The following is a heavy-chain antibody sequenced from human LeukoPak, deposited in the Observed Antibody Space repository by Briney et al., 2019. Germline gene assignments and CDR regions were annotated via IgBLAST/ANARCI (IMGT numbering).Heavy chain of an antibody. CDR3: ARDEGYFDY. CDR1: GDSISSGNDY. Sequence: PSETLSLTCTISGDSISSGNDYWSWIRQRPGAGLEWIGYIYYSGSTYYNPSLRSRVTISVDTSKNQFSLKLNSVAAADTAVYYCARDEGYFDYWGQGTLVTVSS. J-gene: IGHJ4*02. CDR2: IYYSGST. V-gene: IGHV4-31*03.